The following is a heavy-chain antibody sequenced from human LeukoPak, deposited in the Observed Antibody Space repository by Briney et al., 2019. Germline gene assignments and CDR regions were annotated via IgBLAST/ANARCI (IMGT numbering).Heavy chain of an antibody. Sequence: GGSLRLSCAASGFTFSSYWMHWVRQAPGKGLVWVSRINSDGSSTSYADSVKGRFIISRDNAKNSLYLQMNSLRTEDTALYYCVKDDGWYSWGQGTMVTVSS. CDR2: INSDGSST. V-gene: IGHV3-74*01. CDR3: VKDDGWYS. D-gene: IGHD2-15*01. CDR1: GFTFSSYW. J-gene: IGHJ3*01.